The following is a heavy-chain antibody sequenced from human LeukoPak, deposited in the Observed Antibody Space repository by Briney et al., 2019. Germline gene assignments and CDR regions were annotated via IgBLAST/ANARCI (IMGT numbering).Heavy chain of an antibody. V-gene: IGHV1-2*02. CDR2: INPNSGGT. Sequence: ASVKVSCKASGYTFTGYYMHWVRQAPGQGLEWMGWINPNSGGTNYAQKFQGRVTMTRDTSISTAYMELSRLRSDDTAVYYCARDQYYYGSGSYYNVADYWGQGTLVTVSS. CDR3: ARDQYYYGSGSYYNVADY. D-gene: IGHD3-10*01. CDR1: GYTFTGYY. J-gene: IGHJ4*02.